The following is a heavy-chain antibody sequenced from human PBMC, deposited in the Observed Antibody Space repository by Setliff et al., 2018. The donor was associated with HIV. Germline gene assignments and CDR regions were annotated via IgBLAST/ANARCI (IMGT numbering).Heavy chain of an antibody. CDR2: INHRGRT. Sequence: PSETLSLTCAVYGDSLSGYQWTWIRQAPGKGLEWIGEINHRGRTIYNPSLKSRVTILVDTSKNEFSLKLASVTAADTAVYYCATVRVDHNWFDPWGQGTLVTVSS. J-gene: IGHJ5*02. V-gene: IGHV4-34*01. CDR3: ATVRVDHNWFDP. CDR1: GDSLSGYQ.